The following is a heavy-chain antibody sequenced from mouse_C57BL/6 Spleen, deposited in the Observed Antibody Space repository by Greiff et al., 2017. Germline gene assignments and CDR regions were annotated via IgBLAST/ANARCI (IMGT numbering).Heavy chain of an antibody. J-gene: IGHJ3*01. CDR2: IYPGDGDT. CDR3: ARSGGTAQAFFAY. V-gene: IGHV1-82*01. CDR1: GYAFSSSW. D-gene: IGHD3-2*02. Sequence: QVQLQQSGPELVKPGASVKISCKASGYAFSSSWMNWVKQRPGKGREWIGRIYPGDGDTNYNGKFKGKATLTADKSSSTAYMQLSSLTSEDSAVYFCARSGGTAQAFFAYWGQGTLVTVSA.